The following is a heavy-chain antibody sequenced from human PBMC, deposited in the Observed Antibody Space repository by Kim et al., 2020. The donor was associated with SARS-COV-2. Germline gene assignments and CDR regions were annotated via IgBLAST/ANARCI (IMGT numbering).Heavy chain of an antibody. CDR3: AKGGSSSWTPFDY. CDR1: GFTFSSYA. Sequence: GGSLRLSCAASGFTFSSYAMSWVRQAPGKGLEWVSSISASGGSTYYADSVKGRFTISRDNSKNTLYLQMNSLRAEDTAVYYCAKGGSSSWTPFDYWGQGTLVTVSS. CDR2: ISASGGST. J-gene: IGHJ4*02. D-gene: IGHD6-13*01. V-gene: IGHV3-23*01.